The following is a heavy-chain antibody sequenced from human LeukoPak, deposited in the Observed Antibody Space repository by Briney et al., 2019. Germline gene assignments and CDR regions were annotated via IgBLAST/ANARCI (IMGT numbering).Heavy chain of an antibody. Sequence: GRSLRLSCAASGFTFSSYAMHWVSQAPGKGLEWVAVISLDGSNKYYAASVKGRFTISRDNSKNTLYLQMNSLRAEDTAVYYCARELRPYGDYPLYYFDYWGQGTLGTVSS. CDR3: ARELRPYGDYPLYYFDY. D-gene: IGHD4-17*01. V-gene: IGHV3-30*04. J-gene: IGHJ4*02. CDR1: GFTFSSYA. CDR2: ISLDGSNK.